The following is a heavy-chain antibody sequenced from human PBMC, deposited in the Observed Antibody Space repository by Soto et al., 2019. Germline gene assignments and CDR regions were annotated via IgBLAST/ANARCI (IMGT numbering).Heavy chain of an antibody. Sequence: PSETLSLTCAVYGGSFSGYYWSWIRQPPGKGLEWIGEINHSGSTNYNPSLKSRVTISVDTSKNQFSLKLSSVTAADTAVYYCARVSAAAGYYYGMDVWGQGTTVTVSS. CDR3: ARVSAAAGYYYGMDV. CDR2: INHSGST. CDR1: GGSFSGYY. D-gene: IGHD6-13*01. J-gene: IGHJ6*02. V-gene: IGHV4-34*01.